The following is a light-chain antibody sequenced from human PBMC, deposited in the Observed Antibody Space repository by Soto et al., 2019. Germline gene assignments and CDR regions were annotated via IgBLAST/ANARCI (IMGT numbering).Light chain of an antibody. J-gene: IGKJ4*01. CDR2: AAS. CDR3: QQYYSYPLT. Sequence: AIRMTQSPSSFSASTGDRVTITCRASQGISSYLAWYQQKPGKALKLLIYAASTLQSGVPSRFSGSRSGTDFTLTISCLQSEDFATYYCQQYYSYPLTFGGGTKVEIK. CDR1: QGISSY. V-gene: IGKV1-8*01.